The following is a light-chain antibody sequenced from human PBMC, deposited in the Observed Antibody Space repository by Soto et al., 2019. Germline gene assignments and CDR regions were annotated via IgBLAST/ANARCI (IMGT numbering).Light chain of an antibody. CDR1: SSNIESNS. CDR2: TND. J-gene: IGLJ3*02. Sequence: QSVLTQPPSASGTPGQRVTISCSGGSSNIESNSVSWYQQLPGTAPKLLIYTNDQRPSGVPDRFSASKSGTSASLAISGLQSEDEAEYYCAAWDDSLSGWVFGGGTKLTVL. V-gene: IGLV1-44*01. CDR3: AAWDDSLSGWV.